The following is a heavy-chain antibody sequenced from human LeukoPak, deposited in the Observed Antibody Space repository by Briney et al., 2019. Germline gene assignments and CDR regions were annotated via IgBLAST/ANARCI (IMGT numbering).Heavy chain of an antibody. V-gene: IGHV3-21*01. CDR2: ISSSSSYI. D-gene: IGHD5-24*01. CDR3: AGPRRDGYNQGAYYFDY. Sequence: GGSLRLSCAASGFTFSSYSMNWVRQAPGKGLEWVSSISSSSSYIYYADSVKGRFTISRDNAKNSLYLQMNSLRAEDTAVYYCAGPRRDGYNQGAYYFDYWGQGTLVTVSS. J-gene: IGHJ4*02. CDR1: GFTFSSYS.